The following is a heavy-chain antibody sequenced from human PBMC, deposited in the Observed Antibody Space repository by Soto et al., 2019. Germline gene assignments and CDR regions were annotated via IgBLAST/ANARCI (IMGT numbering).Heavy chain of an antibody. D-gene: IGHD3-22*01. CDR2: IYHSGST. V-gene: IGHV4-30-2*01. CDR1: GGSISSGGYS. CDR3: ARAQVYYDSSGYYPGPYYYGMDV. J-gene: IGHJ6*02. Sequence: SETLSLTCAVSGGSISSGGYSWSWIRQPPGKGLEWIGYIYHSGSTYYNPSLKSRVTISVDRSKNQFSLKLSSVTAADTAVYYCARAQVYYDSSGYYPGPYYYGMDVWGQGTTVTVS.